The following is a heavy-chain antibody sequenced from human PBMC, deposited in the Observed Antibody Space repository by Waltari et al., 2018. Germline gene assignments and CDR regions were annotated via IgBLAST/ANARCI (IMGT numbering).Heavy chain of an antibody. Sequence: HASGPVLVKHSVTLSLTFIVPAYSISSGYYWGWIRKPPGKGLEWIGSMYQSGRTYYNPSQKSRVTISVDASKNQFSLKLTSVTAADTAVYYCASGVSNYWGQGTLVTVSS. J-gene: IGHJ4*02. CDR1: AYSISSGYY. CDR2: MYQSGRT. V-gene: IGHV4-38-2*02. CDR3: ASGVSNY. D-gene: IGHD3-10*01.